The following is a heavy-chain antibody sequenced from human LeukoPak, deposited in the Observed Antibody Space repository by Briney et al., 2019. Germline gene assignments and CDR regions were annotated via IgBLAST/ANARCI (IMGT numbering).Heavy chain of an antibody. V-gene: IGHV1-8*01. CDR1: GYTFTSYD. Sequence: ASVKVSCKASGYTFTSYDINWVRQATGQGLEWMGWMNPNSGNTGYAQKFQGRVTMTRNTSISTAYMELSSLRSEDTAVYYCARGGSETTYCDYWGQGTLVTVSS. CDR2: MNPNSGNT. D-gene: IGHD1-7*01. J-gene: IGHJ4*02. CDR3: ARGGSETTYCDY.